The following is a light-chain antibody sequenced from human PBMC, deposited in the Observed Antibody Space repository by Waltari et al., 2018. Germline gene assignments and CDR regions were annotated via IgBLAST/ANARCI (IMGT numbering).Light chain of an antibody. J-gene: IGLJ2*01. V-gene: IGLV2-14*01. CDR3: SSYTSTTTYVV. CDR2: DVN. Sequence: QSALTQPASVSGSPGQSITISCTGTSSDVGTYGYVSWYQQDPGKAPKLVIYDVNNRPSGISNRFSGSKSGDTASLTISGLQTEDEGYYYCSSYTSTTTYVVFGGGTKLTVL. CDR1: SSDVGTYGY.